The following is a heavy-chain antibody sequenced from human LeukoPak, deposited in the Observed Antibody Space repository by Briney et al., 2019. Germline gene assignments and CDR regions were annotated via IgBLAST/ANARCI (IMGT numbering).Heavy chain of an antibody. CDR3: AKGPGTYYDILTGYYNAYYFDY. CDR1: GFAFNDYY. V-gene: IGHV3-23*01. Sequence: GGSLRLSCAASGFAFNDYYMSWIRQAPGKGLEWVSAISGSGGSTYYADSVKGRFTISRDNSKNTLYLQMNSLRAEDTAVYYCAKGPGTYYDILTGYYNAYYFDYWGQGTLVTVSS. D-gene: IGHD3-9*01. CDR2: ISGSGGST. J-gene: IGHJ4*02.